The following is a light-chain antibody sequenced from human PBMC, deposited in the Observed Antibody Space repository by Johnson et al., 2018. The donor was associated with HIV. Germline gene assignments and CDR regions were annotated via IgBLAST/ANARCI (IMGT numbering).Light chain of an antibody. CDR3: GSWDSSLSGDV. Sequence: QSVLTQPPSVSAAPGQTVTISCSGSSSNVGLNYVSWYQQLPGTAPKLLIYQNNKRPSGIPDRFSGSKSGTSATLGITGLQPGDEADYYCGSWDSSLSGDVSGTGTRVTVL. CDR1: SSNVGLNY. V-gene: IGLV1-51*02. CDR2: QNN. J-gene: IGLJ1*01.